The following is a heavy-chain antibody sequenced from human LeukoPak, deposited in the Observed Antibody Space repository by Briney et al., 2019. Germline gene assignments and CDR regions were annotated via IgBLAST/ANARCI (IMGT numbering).Heavy chain of an antibody. CDR1: GYSFTSYW. Sequence: GESLKISCKGSGYSFTSYWIGWVRQMPGKGLELLGVIYPGESDTRYSPSFQGQVTISADRSISTAYLQWSSLKASDTAMYYCASKEIAARTDFDYWGQGTLVTVSS. D-gene: IGHD6-6*01. CDR2: IYPGESDT. V-gene: IGHV5-51*01. CDR3: ASKEIAARTDFDY. J-gene: IGHJ4*02.